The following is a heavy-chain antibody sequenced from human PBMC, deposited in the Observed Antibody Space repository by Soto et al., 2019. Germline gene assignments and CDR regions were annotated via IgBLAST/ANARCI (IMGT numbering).Heavy chain of an antibody. J-gene: IGHJ6*02. CDR3: ARVIVVPAAPYYYYGMDV. CDR2: ISYDGSNK. V-gene: IGHV3-30-3*01. CDR1: GFTFSSYA. D-gene: IGHD2-2*01. Sequence: PGGSLRLSCAASGFTFSSYAMHWVRQAPGKGLEWVAVISYDGSNKYYADSVKGRFTISRDNSKNTLYLQMNSLRAEDTAVYYCARVIVVPAAPYYYYGMDVWGQGTTVTVSS.